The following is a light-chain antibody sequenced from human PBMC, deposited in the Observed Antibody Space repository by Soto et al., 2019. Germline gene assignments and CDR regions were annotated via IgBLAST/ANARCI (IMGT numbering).Light chain of an antibody. CDR2: GVS. CDR1: SSDVGGYNY. V-gene: IGLV2-14*03. J-gene: IGLJ2*01. Sequence: QSALTQPASLSGSPGQSITISCTGTSSDVGGYNYVSWYQQHPGKAPRLMIYGVSNRPLGVSYRFSGSKSGNTASLTISGLRSEDEADYYCTSYASGKSPVLFGGGTKLTVL. CDR3: TSYASGKSPVL.